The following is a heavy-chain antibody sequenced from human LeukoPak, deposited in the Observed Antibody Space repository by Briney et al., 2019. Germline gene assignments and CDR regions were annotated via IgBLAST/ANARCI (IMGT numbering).Heavy chain of an antibody. CDR2: ISDDSNYI. Sequence: GGSLRLSCAASGFTFSDYSMNWVRQAPGKGLEWVSSISDDSNYIYYADSVKGRFTISRDNAKNSLYLQTNSLRAEDTAVYYCARLSTAGNYVLQWGYSDYWGLGTLVTVSS. D-gene: IGHD4-11*01. CDR3: ARLSTAGNYVLQWGYSDY. CDR1: GFTFSDYS. V-gene: IGHV3-21*01. J-gene: IGHJ4*02.